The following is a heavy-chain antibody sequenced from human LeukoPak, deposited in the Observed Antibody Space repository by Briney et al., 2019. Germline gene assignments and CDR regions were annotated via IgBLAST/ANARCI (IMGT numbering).Heavy chain of an antibody. Sequence: GASVKVSCKASGGTFSSYAISWVRQAPGQGLEWMGRIIPILGIANYAQKFQGTVTITADKSTSTAYLELSSLRSEDTAVYYCASNDGVEMATITLDYWGQGTLVTVSS. CDR2: IIPILGIA. CDR3: ASNDGVEMATITLDY. J-gene: IGHJ4*02. V-gene: IGHV1-69*04. D-gene: IGHD5-24*01. CDR1: GGTFSSYA.